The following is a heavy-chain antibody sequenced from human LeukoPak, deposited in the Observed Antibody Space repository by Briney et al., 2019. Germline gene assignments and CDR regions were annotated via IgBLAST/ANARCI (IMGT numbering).Heavy chain of an antibody. Sequence: SETLSLTCTVSGGSISSSTYYWGWIRQPPGKGLEWIGSIYYSGSTYYNPSLKSRVTISVDRSKNQFSLKLSSVTAADTAVYYCARVVVTRGFFDYWGQGTLVTVSS. J-gene: IGHJ4*02. V-gene: IGHV4-39*07. CDR3: ARVVVTRGFFDY. CDR1: GGSISSSTYY. CDR2: IYYSGST. D-gene: IGHD2-21*02.